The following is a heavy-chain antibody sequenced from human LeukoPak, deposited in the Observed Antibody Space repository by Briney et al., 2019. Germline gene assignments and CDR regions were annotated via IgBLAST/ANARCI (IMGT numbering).Heavy chain of an antibody. Sequence: GGSLRLSCAASGFTFSSYSMSWVRQAPGKGLEWVSSISSSSSYIYYADSVKGRFTISRDNAKNTLYLQMNSLRADDTAVYYCARVSGTDSSGYVDWFDPWGQGTLVTVSS. CDR3: ARVSGTDSSGYVDWFDP. V-gene: IGHV3-21*01. CDR1: GFTFSSYS. CDR2: ISSSSSYI. D-gene: IGHD3-22*01. J-gene: IGHJ5*02.